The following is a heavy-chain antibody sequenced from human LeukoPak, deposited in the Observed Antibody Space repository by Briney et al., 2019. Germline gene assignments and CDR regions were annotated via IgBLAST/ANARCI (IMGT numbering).Heavy chain of an antibody. CDR1: GGSFSGYY. J-gene: IGHJ4*02. D-gene: IGHD3-3*01. Sequence: PSETLSLTCAVYGGSFSGYYWSWIRQPPGKGLEWIGEINHSGSTNYNPSLKSRVTISVDTSKNQFSLKLSSVTAADTAVYYCARGLPGGYDFWSGYFKTFDYWGQGTLVTASS. CDR2: INHSGST. V-gene: IGHV4-34*01. CDR3: ARGLPGGYDFWSGYFKTFDY.